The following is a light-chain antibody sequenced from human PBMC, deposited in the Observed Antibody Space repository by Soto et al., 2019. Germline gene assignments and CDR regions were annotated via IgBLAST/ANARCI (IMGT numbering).Light chain of an antibody. J-gene: IGKJ2*01. CDR1: QSVYTNY. CDR2: GAS. CDR3: KHYGSSRPVYS. V-gene: IGKV3-20*01. Sequence: EIVLTQSPGTLSLSPGERATLSCRASQSVYTNYLAWYQQISGQAPRLLIYGASRRATGIPDRFSGSGSGTDFTLTISRLEPEDFAVYYCKHYGSSRPVYSFGQGTKLYIK.